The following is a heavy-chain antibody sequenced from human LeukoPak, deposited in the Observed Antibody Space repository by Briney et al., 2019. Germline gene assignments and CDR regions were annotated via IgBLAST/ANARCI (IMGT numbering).Heavy chain of an antibody. CDR3: ARDRRNILTGYYQNWVDAFDI. J-gene: IGHJ3*02. D-gene: IGHD3-9*01. CDR2: MNPNSGNT. CDR1: GYTFTSYD. V-gene: IGHV1-8*01. Sequence: GASVKVSCKASGYTFTSYDINWVRQATGQGLEWMGWMNPNSGNTGYAQKFQGRVTMTRNTSISTAYMELSSLRSEDTAVYYCARDRRNILTGYYQNWVDAFDIWGQGTMVTVSS.